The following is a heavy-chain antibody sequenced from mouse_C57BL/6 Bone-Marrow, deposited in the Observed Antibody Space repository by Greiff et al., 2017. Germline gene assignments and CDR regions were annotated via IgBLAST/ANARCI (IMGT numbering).Heavy chain of an antibody. CDR1: GYTFTSYW. J-gene: IGHJ1*03. CDR2: INPSNGGT. D-gene: IGHD1-1*01. Sequence: QVQLQQPGTELVKPGASVKLSCKASGYTFTSYWMHWVKQRPGQGLEWIGNINPSNGGTNYNEKFKSKATLTVDKSSSTAYLQLSSLTSKDSAVYYCARFPLLKYYGSSPDVWGTGTTVTVSS. V-gene: IGHV1-53*01. CDR3: ARFPLLKYYGSSPDV.